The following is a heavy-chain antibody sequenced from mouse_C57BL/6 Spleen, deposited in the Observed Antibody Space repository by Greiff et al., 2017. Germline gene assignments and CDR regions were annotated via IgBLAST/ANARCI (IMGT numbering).Heavy chain of an antibody. CDR3: ARVYYDYPYYAMDY. D-gene: IGHD2-4*01. CDR1: GFSINSDCY. Sequence: EVHLVESGPSLVRPSQTLSLTCTVTGFSINSDCYWIWIRQFPGNKLEFIGYTFYSGITYYNPSLESRTYITRDTSKNQFSLKLSSVTTEDTATYYCARVYYDYPYYAMDYWGQGTSVTVSS. CDR2: TFYSGIT. J-gene: IGHJ4*01. V-gene: IGHV3-3*01.